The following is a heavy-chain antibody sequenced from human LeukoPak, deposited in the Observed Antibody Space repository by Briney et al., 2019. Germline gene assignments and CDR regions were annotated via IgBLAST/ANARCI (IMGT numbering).Heavy chain of an antibody. V-gene: IGHV4-59*01. D-gene: IGHD3-10*01. CDR3: ARDRGGSSADYYMDV. CDR2: IYYSGRT. Sequence: SETLSLTSTVSGGSINNYYWTWIRQSPGKGLEWIAYIYYSGRTNYNPSLRSRVTISVDTSKNQFSLELSSVTAADTAVYYCARDRGGSSADYYMDVWGKGTTVTVSS. CDR1: GGSINNYY. J-gene: IGHJ6*03.